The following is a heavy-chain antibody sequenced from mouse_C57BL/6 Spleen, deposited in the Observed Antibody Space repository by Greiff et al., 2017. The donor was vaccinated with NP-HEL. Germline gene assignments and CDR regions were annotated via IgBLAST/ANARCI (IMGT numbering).Heavy chain of an antibody. CDR3: ARNYGSDDYFDY. Sequence: QVQLQQPGAELVRPGSSVKLSCKASGYTFTSYWMHWVKQRPIQGLEWIGNIDPSDSETHYNQKFKDKATLTVDKSSSTAYIQLSSLTSEDSAVYYCARNYGSDDYFDYWGQGTTLTVSS. CDR1: GYTFTSYW. J-gene: IGHJ2*01. D-gene: IGHD1-1*01. CDR2: IDPSDSET. V-gene: IGHV1-52*01.